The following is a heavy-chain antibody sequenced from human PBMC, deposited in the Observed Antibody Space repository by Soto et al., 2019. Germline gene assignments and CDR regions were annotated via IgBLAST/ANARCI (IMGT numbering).Heavy chain of an antibody. CDR2: IYYSGST. J-gene: IGHJ5*02. Sequence: PSETLSLTCTVSCGSISSGDYYWSWIRQPPGKGLEWIGYIYYSGSTYYNPSLKSRVTISVDTSKNQFSLKLSSVTAADTAVYYCARDMLWPLHHEVVAYPWGQGTLVTVSS. D-gene: IGHD3-22*01. CDR3: ARDMLWPLHHEVVAYP. CDR1: CGSISSGDYY. V-gene: IGHV4-30-4*01.